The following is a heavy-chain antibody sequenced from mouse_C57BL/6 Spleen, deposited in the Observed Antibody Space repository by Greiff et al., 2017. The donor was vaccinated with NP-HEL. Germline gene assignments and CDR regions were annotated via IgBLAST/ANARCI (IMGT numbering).Heavy chain of an antibody. CDR1: GFTFSRSP. J-gene: IGHJ2*01. V-gene: IGHV5-9*01. CDR2: ISGGGGTP. Sequence: EVHLVESGGGLVKPGGSLKLSRAASGFTFSRSPMSWVRQTPEKRLEWVATISGGGGTPYYPDSVKGRFTISRDNAKNTLYLQMSSLSSEDTALYYCASHDGYYLYYFDYWGQGTTLTVSS. D-gene: IGHD2-3*01. CDR3: ASHDGYYLYYFDY.